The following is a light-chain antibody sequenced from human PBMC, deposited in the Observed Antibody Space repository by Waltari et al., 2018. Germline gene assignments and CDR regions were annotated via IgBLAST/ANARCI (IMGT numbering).Light chain of an antibody. J-gene: IGKJ2*01. CDR2: GAS. Sequence: EIVVEQVPAHLFVVSGEKATLPCRASQGVSSNLAWYQQKPGQAPRLLIYGASTRATGIPARFSGSGSGTEFTLTISSLQSEDFAVYYCQQYNNWPLFTFGQGTRLEIK. V-gene: IGKV3-15*01. CDR1: QGVSSN. CDR3: QQYNNWPLFT.